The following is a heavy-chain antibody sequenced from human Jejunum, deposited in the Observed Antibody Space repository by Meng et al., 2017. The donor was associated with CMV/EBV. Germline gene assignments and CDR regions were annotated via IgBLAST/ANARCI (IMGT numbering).Heavy chain of an antibody. D-gene: IGHD3-10*01. CDR2: INPSGYNT. V-gene: IGHV1-46*01. Sequence: SCKASGYIFTDYYIHWVRQAPGQGLEWMALINPSGYNTNYTQKFQGRITVTRDTSTRTVYMELNNLTFEDTAVYYCARNARGSGYWGQGTLVTVSS. CDR3: ARNARGSGY. CDR1: GYIFTDYY. J-gene: IGHJ4*02.